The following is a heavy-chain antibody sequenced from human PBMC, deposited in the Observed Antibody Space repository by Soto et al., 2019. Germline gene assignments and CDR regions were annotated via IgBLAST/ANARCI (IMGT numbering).Heavy chain of an antibody. CDR3: ATSTVDTAMVMDY. CDR1: GGSTSSDY. CDR2: IYYSGST. V-gene: IGHV4-59*06. J-gene: IGHJ4*02. D-gene: IGHD5-18*01. Sequence: SETLSLTCSVSGGSTSSDYWNWIRQPPGKGLEWIGYIYYSGSTNYNPSLKSRVTISVDTSKNQFSLKLSSVTAADTAVYYCATSTVDTAMVMDYWGQGTLVTVSS.